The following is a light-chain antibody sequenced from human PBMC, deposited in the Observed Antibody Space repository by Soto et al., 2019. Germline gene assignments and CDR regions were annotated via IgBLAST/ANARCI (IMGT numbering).Light chain of an antibody. CDR1: SSNIGAGYD. CDR3: QSYDSSLSASV. CDR2: GNS. Sequence: QSVLTQPPSVSGAPGQRVTISCTGSSSNIGAGYDVHWYQQRPGTAPKLLISGNSNRPSGVPDRFSGSKSGTSASLAITGLQAEDEADYYCQSYDSSLSASVFGGGTKVTVL. J-gene: IGLJ2*01. V-gene: IGLV1-40*01.